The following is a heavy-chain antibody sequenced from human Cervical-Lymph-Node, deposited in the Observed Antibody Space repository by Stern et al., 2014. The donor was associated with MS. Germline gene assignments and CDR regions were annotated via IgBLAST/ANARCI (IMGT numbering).Heavy chain of an antibody. D-gene: IGHD6-25*01. J-gene: IGHJ4*02. CDR2: IRAKNGNT. V-gene: IGHV1-18*04. CDR3: ARSGTRVPRGY. CDR1: GCTFSSYV. Sequence: QVQLVQSGPEVKKPGASVKVSCKASGCTFSSYVIAWVRQAPGQGLEWMGWIRAKNGNTNYERKLQGRVTLTTNTTTSTAYMELRSLRSDDTAIYFCARSGTRVPRGYWGQGTLITVSS.